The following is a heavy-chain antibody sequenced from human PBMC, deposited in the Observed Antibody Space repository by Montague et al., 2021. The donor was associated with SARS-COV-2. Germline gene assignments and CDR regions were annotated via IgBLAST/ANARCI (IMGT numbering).Heavy chain of an antibody. CDR2: MHYSGST. V-gene: IGHV4-39*01. J-gene: IGHJ3*01. Sequence: SETLSLTCTVSGGSVNSGSYSWAWIRQPPGKGLEWIGCMHYSGSTSYNPSLKSRVTISIDTSKNHFSLRVNSVTAADSAVYFCARRPGAPYYVFWSGGFDCWGQGTMVTVS. CDR3: ARRPGAPYYVFWSGGFDC. D-gene: IGHD3-3*01. CDR1: GGSVNSGSYS.